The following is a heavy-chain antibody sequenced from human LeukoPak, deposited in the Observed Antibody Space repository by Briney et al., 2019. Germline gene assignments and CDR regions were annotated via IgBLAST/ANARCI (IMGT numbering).Heavy chain of an antibody. CDR2: ISAYNGNT. V-gene: IGHV1-18*01. CDR1: GYTLTELS. CDR3: ASSTVTTPTYYYYYYMDV. J-gene: IGHJ6*03. Sequence: ASVKVSCKVSGYTLTELSMHWVRQAPGQGLEWMGWISAYNGNTNYAQKLQGRVTMTTDTSTSTAYMELRSLRSDDTAVYYCASSTVTTPTYYYYYYMDVWGKGTTVTVSS. D-gene: IGHD4-17*01.